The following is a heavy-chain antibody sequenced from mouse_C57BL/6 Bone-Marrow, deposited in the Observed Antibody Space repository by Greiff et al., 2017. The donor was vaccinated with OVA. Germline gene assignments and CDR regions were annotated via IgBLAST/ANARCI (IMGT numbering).Heavy chain of an antibody. Sequence: QVQLQQSGAELVRPGTSVKVSCKASGYAFTNYLIEWVKQRPGQGLEWIGVINPGSGGTNYNEKFKGKATLTADKSSSTAYMQLSSLTSEDSAVYFCARPSYDGRAMDYWGQGTSVTVSS. CDR3: ARPSYDGRAMDY. D-gene: IGHD2-10*01. V-gene: IGHV1-54*01. J-gene: IGHJ4*01. CDR1: GYAFTNYL. CDR2: INPGSGGT.